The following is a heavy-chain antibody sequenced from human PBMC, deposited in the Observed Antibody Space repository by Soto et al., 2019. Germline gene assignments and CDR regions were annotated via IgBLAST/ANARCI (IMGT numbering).Heavy chain of an antibody. Sequence: QVQLVQSGTEVKKPGSSVKVSCKASGGTFISYTFNWVRQAPGQGLEWMGEILPVFGTTNYAPKFQGRVAFTADAATATGYTELYSLRSEDTALYYCASRGGHDALDLWGLGTMITVSS. CDR3: ASRGGHDALDL. J-gene: IGHJ3*01. D-gene: IGHD5-12*01. CDR2: ILPVFGTT. V-gene: IGHV1-69*01. CDR1: GGTFISYT.